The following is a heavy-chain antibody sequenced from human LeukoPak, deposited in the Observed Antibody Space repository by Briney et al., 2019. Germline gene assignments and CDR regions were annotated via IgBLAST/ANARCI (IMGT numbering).Heavy chain of an antibody. D-gene: IGHD2-21*02. CDR3: ASSVAVTGHILFDY. CDR1: GYTFTSYY. Sequence: ASVKVSCKASGYTFTSYYMHWVRQAPGQGIEWMGIINPSGGSTSYAQKFQGRVTMTRGTSTSTVYMELSSLRSEDTAVYYCASSVAVTGHILFDYWGQGTLVTVSS. CDR2: INPSGGST. J-gene: IGHJ4*02. V-gene: IGHV1-46*01.